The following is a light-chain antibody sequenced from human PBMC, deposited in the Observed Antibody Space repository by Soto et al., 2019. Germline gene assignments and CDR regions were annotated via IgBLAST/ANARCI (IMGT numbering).Light chain of an antibody. CDR2: GIS. V-gene: IGKV3-20*01. Sequence: ENVLTQSPGTLSLSPGERATLSCRASQSVTNSFFAWYQQKPGQAPRLLIYGISVRATGIPDRFSGSGSGTYFTLTISRLEPEDFVVYYCQQYSTVPHTFGLGTKLEVK. J-gene: IGKJ2*01. CDR3: QQYSTVPHT. CDR1: QSVTNSF.